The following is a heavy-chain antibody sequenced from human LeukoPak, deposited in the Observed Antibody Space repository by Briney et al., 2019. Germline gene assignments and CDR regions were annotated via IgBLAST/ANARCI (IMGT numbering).Heavy chain of an antibody. V-gene: IGHV1-2*02. CDR3: AAYCSSTSCLRSEY. Sequence: ASVKVSCKASGYTFTGYYMHWVRQAPGQGLEWMGWINPNSGGTNYAQRFQGRVTMTRDTSISTAYMELSRLRSDDTAVYYCAAYCSSTSCLRSEYWGQGTLVTVSS. CDR2: INPNSGGT. CDR1: GYTFTGYY. D-gene: IGHD2-2*01. J-gene: IGHJ4*02.